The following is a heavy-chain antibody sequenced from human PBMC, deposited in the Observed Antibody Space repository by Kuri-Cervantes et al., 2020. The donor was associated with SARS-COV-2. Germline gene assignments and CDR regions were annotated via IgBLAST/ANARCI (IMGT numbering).Heavy chain of an antibody. CDR2: IYYSGST. J-gene: IGHJ4*02. V-gene: IGHV4-39*07. D-gene: IGHD6-13*01. CDR1: GGSISSSSYY. CDR3: ARGPRYSSSWYQTLDY. Sequence: ESLKIYCTVSGGSISSSSYYWGWIRQPPGKGLEWIGSIYYSGSTNYNPSLKSRVTISVDTSKNQFSLKLSSVTAADTAVYYCARGPRYSSSWYQTLDYWGQGTLVTVSS.